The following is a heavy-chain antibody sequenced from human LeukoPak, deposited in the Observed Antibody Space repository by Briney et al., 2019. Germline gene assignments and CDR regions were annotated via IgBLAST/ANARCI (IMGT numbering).Heavy chain of an antibody. J-gene: IGHJ3*02. CDR3: ARDGRYYYAFDI. CDR2: IYYSGTT. D-gene: IGHD1-26*01. V-gene: IGHV4-30-4*07. Sequence: SETLSLTCAVSGGSISSGTYSWSWIRQPPGKGLEWIGYIYYSGTTYYNPSLKSRVTISVDTSKNQFSLKLSSLTAADTAVYYCARDGRYYYAFDIWGQGTMVTVSS. CDR1: GGSISSGTYS.